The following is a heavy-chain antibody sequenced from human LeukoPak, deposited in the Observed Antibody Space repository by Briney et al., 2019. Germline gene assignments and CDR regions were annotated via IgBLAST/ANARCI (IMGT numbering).Heavy chain of an antibody. CDR1: GFTFSSYA. J-gene: IGHJ4*02. D-gene: IGHD3-10*01. CDR2: ISGSGGST. Sequence: GGSLRLSCAASGFTFSSYAMSWVRQAPGKGLEWVSAISGSGGSTYYADSVKGRFTISRDHSKNTLYLQMNSLRAEDTAVYCCAKVRLPYGSGSYSFDYWGQGTLVTVSS. CDR3: AKVRLPYGSGSYSFDY. V-gene: IGHV3-23*01.